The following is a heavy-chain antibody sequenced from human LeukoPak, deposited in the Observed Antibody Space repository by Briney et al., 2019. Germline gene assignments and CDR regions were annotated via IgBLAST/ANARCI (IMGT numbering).Heavy chain of an antibody. V-gene: IGHV3-30*04. J-gene: IGHJ6*02. CDR2: ISADGRDK. CDR1: GFSFSDYA. Sequence: GEFLRLSCVASGFSFSDYAMHWVRQAPGKGLEWVAVISADGRDKYYIDSVRGRFTISRDNSKTTVFLQMNSLEVEDTAVYYCARDPTFRVYGMDVWGQGTTVTVSS. CDR3: ARDPTFRVYGMDV.